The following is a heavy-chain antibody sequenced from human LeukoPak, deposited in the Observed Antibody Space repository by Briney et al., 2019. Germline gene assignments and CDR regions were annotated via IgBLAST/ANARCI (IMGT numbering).Heavy chain of an antibody. V-gene: IGHV3-74*01. J-gene: IGHJ5*02. Sequence: GGSLRLSCAASGFTLSDYWMHWVRQAPGRGLVWVSRIYSDGGSPTYAGSVKGRFTISRDNAKNTLYLQMNSLSVEDTAVYYCARGRGSYGWFDPWGQGTLVTVSS. CDR1: GFTLSDYW. CDR2: IYSDGGSP. D-gene: IGHD3-10*01. CDR3: ARGRGSYGWFDP.